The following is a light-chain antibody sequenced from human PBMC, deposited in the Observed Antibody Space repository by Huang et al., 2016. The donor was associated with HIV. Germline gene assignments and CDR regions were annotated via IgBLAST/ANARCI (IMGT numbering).Light chain of an antibody. Sequence: DIQVTQSPSSLSASVGGRITVACRASQSISNYLNWYQQKPGSAPKLLIYATSSLQSGVPSRFSGRGSGTSFALTISDLQPEDFATYYCQQSYTTPWTFGQGTRVEV. CDR2: ATS. V-gene: IGKV1-39*01. CDR3: QQSYTTPWT. J-gene: IGKJ1*01. CDR1: QSISNY.